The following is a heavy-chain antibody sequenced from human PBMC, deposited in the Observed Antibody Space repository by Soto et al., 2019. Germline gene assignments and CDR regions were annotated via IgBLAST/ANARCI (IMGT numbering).Heavy chain of an antibody. Sequence: PSQTLSLTCVISGDSVSSNSAAWNWIRQSPSRGLEWLGRTYYRSKWYNDYAVSVKSRITINPDTSKNQFSLQLNSVTPEDTAVYYCARDPQGDIVLMAPIYGMDVWGQGTTVTVSS. CDR2: TYYRSKWYN. J-gene: IGHJ6*02. CDR3: ARDPQGDIVLMAPIYGMDV. D-gene: IGHD2-8*01. CDR1: GDSVSSNSAA. V-gene: IGHV6-1*01.